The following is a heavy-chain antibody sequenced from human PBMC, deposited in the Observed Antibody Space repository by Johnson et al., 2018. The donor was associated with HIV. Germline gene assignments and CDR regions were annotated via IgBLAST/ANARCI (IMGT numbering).Heavy chain of an antibody. CDR2: ISYDGSNK. Sequence: QVQLVGSGGGVVQPGRSLRLSCAASGFTFSSYAMHWVRQAPGKGLECVAAISYDGSNKYYADSVKGRFTISRDNSKNTLYMQMDSLRAEDTAVYSCAREGGGYDGKGAFDIWGQGTMVTVSS. V-gene: IGHV3-30-3*01. CDR3: AREGGGYDGKGAFDI. CDR1: GFTFSSYA. D-gene: IGHD5-12*01. J-gene: IGHJ3*02.